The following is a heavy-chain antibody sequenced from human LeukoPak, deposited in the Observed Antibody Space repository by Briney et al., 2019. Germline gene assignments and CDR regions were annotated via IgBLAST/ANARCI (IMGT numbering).Heavy chain of an antibody. Sequence: PGGSLRLSCAASGFTFSNAWMSWVRQAPVKGLEWVGRIKSKTDGGTTDYAAPVKGRFTISRDDSKNTLYLQMNSLKTEDTAVYYCTTDATVGATTRGFDYWGQGTLVTVSS. CDR1: GFTFSNAW. D-gene: IGHD1-26*01. CDR3: TTDATVGATTRGFDY. V-gene: IGHV3-15*01. J-gene: IGHJ4*02. CDR2: IKSKTDGGTT.